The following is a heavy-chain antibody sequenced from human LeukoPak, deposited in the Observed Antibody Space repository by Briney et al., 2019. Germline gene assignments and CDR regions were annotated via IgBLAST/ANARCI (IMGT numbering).Heavy chain of an antibody. V-gene: IGHV3-23*01. D-gene: IGHD2-15*01. CDR3: VREAGYCAPVCVKTNWFDP. CDR2: ISNGKT. J-gene: IGHJ5*02. Sequence: GGSLRLSCAASGFPFSSHAMNWVRQPPGKGLEWVAAISNGKTYYADSVRGRFAISRDDSTNTVYLHMNSLRDEDTALYHCVREAGYCAPVCVKTNWFDPWGQGTLVTVSS. CDR1: GFPFSSHA.